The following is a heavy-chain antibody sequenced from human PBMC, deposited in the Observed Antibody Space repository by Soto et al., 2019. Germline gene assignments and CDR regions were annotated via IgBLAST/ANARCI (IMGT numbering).Heavy chain of an antibody. J-gene: IGHJ4*02. CDR2: VSYDGSNK. V-gene: IGHV3-30-3*01. CDR1: GFTFSSYA. CDR3: AREEHGYNPTYYFDY. D-gene: IGHD5-12*01. Sequence: QVQLVESGGGVVQPGRSLRLSCAASGFTFSSYALHWVRQAPGKGLEWVTVVSYDGSNKYYADSVKGRFTISRDNSKNVLYRQMNSLRPEDTAVYYCAREEHGYNPTYYFDYWGQGTLVTVSS.